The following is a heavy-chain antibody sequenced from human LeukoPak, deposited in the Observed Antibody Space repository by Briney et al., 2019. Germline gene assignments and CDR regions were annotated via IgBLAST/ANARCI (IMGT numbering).Heavy chain of an antibody. J-gene: IGHJ6*02. CDR3: ARDPSNYGDLYYYYYYGMDV. D-gene: IGHD4-17*01. CDR2: ISSSSSTI. V-gene: IGHV3-48*04. Sequence: GSLRLSCAASGFTFSSYSMNWVRQAPGKGLEWVSYISSSSSTIYYADSVKGRFTISRDNAKSSLYLQMNSLRAEDTAVYYCARDPSNYGDLYYYYYYGMDVWGQGTTVTVSS. CDR1: GFTFSSYS.